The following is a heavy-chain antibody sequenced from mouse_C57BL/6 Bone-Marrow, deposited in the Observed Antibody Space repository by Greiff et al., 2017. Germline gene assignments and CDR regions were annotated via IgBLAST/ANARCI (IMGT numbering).Heavy chain of an antibody. V-gene: IGHV2-3*01. Sequence: VKLVESGPGLVAPSQSLSITCTVSGFSLTSSGVSWVRQPPGKGLEWLGVIWGDGNTNYPSALISRLSISQDNSKSQVFLNLNSLQTDDTATYYCAKSYYYYAMDYWGQGTSVTVSS. D-gene: IGHD1-1*01. CDR2: IWGDGNT. CDR1: GFSLTSSG. J-gene: IGHJ4*01. CDR3: AKSYYYYAMDY.